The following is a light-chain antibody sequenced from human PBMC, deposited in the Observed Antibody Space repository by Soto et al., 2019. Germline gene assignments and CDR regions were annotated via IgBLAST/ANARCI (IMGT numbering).Light chain of an antibody. CDR3: QQYNDWTLT. CDR1: QSVDSN. CDR2: GAS. V-gene: IGKV3D-15*01. Sequence: EIVMTQSPATLSVSPGDGATLSCRASQSVDSNLAWYQQKPGQTPRLLIYGASTRPTGIPARFSGSGSGTEVTLTIISLQSEDSAVYYCQQYNDWTLTFGGGTKVEIK. J-gene: IGKJ4*01.